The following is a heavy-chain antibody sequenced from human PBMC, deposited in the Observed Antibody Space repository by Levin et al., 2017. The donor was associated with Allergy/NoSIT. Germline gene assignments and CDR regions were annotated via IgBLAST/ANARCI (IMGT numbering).Heavy chain of an antibody. D-gene: IGHD5-12*01. CDR2: IKQDGGEK. CDR3: ARVARWWLRLYFDY. J-gene: IGHJ4*02. V-gene: IGHV3-7*04. CDR1: GFTFSRYW. Sequence: GGSLRLSCAASGFTFSRYWMSWVRQAPGKGLEWVANIKQDGGEKHYVDSVKGRFTISRDNAKNSLYLQMNSLRAEDTAVYYCARVARWWLRLYFDYWGQGTLVTVSS.